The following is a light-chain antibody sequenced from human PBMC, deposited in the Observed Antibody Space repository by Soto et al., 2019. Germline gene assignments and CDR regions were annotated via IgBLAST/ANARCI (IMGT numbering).Light chain of an antibody. V-gene: IGLV1-44*01. J-gene: IGLJ2*01. CDR2: RNN. CDR1: SSNVGINP. CDR3: AAWDDSLYGPV. Sequence: QLVLTQPPSASGTPGQRVTISCSGSSSNVGINPVNWYQQLPGMAPKLLMYRNNQRPSGVPDRFSGSQSGTSASLAISGLQSEDEADYYCAAWDDSLYGPVFGGGTQLTVL.